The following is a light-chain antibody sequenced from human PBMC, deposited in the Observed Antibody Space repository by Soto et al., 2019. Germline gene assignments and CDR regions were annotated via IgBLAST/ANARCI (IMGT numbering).Light chain of an antibody. CDR1: PRVSSNY. CDR3: QQYGTSRLT. Sequence: IELKLPAATLPLSLGENATLSCRASPRVSSNYLAWYQPKPGLAPRLFIYGASSRATGIPDRFSGSGSGTDFTLTISRLEPEDFAVYFCQQYGTSRLTFGGGTKVDIK. V-gene: IGKV3-20*01. J-gene: IGKJ4*01. CDR2: GAS.